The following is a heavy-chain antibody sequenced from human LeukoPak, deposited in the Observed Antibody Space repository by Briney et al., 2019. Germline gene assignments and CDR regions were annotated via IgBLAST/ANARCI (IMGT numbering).Heavy chain of an antibody. Sequence: SETLSLTCTVSGGSISSSSYYWGWIRQPPGKGLEWIGSIYYSGSTYYNPSLKSRVTISVDTSKNQFSLKLSSVTAADTAVYYCARHARIAAAGIHRFDYWGQGTLVTVSS. V-gene: IGHV4-39*01. J-gene: IGHJ4*02. CDR2: IYYSGST. D-gene: IGHD6-13*01. CDR1: GGSISSSSYY. CDR3: ARHARIAAAGIHRFDY.